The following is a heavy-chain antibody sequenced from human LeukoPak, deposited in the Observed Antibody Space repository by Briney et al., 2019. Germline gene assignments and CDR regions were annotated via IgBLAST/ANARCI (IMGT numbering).Heavy chain of an antibody. CDR1: GYTFTGCY. CDR3: ARDPYSSGWLGYYYYGMDV. J-gene: IGHJ6*02. Sequence: ASVKVSCKASGYTFTGCYMHWVRQAPGQGLEWMGWINPNSGGTNYAQKFQGRVTMTRDTSISTAYMELSRLRSDDTAVYYCARDPYSSGWLGYYYYGMDVWGQGTTVTVSS. CDR2: INPNSGGT. V-gene: IGHV1-2*02. D-gene: IGHD6-19*01.